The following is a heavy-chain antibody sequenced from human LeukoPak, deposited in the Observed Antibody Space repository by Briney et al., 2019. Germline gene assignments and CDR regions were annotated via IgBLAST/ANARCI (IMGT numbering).Heavy chain of an antibody. D-gene: IGHD5/OR15-5a*01. CDR3: AREEGRRFYYYMDV. Sequence: GGSLRLSCAASGFTFSSYWMSWVRQAPGKGLEWVANIKQDGSEKYYVDSVKGRFTISRDNAKNSLYLQMNSLRAEDTAVYYCAREEGRRFYYYMDVWGKGTTVTVSS. CDR2: IKQDGSEK. J-gene: IGHJ6*03. V-gene: IGHV3-7*01. CDR1: GFTFSSYW.